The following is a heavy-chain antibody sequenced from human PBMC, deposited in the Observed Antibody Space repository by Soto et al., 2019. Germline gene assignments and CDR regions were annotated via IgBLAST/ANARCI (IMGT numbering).Heavy chain of an antibody. CDR1: GFTFNTYN. Sequence: LSCTASGFTFNTYNMNWVRQAPGKGLEWVSYISSSSYTIKYADSVEGRFTVSRDNGKKSLYLQMNSLRDEDTAVYFCAREISLSAGSYFDYWGQGTLVTVSS. J-gene: IGHJ4*02. CDR2: ISSSSYTI. D-gene: IGHD3-10*01. V-gene: IGHV3-48*02. CDR3: AREISLSAGSYFDY.